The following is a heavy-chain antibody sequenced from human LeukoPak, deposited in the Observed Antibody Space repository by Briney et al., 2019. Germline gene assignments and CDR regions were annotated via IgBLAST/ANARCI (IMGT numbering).Heavy chain of an antibody. CDR3: AREGYSSYYYYMDV. J-gene: IGHJ6*03. Sequence: PSETLSLTCTVSGGSISSYYWSWIRQPPGKGLEWIGYIYYSGSTNYNPSLKSRVTISVDTSKNQFSLKLSSVTAADTAVYYCAREGYSSYYYYMDVWGKGTTVTVSS. V-gene: IGHV4-59*01. CDR1: GGSISSYY. D-gene: IGHD5-18*01. CDR2: IYYSGST.